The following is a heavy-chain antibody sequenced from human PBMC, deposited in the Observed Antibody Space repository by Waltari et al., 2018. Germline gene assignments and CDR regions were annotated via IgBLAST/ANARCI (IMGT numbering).Heavy chain of an antibody. J-gene: IGHJ4*02. D-gene: IGHD6-13*01. CDR1: GYTFTGYY. V-gene: IGHV1-2*02. Sequence: VQLVQSGAEVKKPGASLKVSCKASGYTFTGYYMPWVRQAPGQGLEWMGWINPNSGGTNYAQKFQGRVTMTRDTSISTAYMELSRLRSDDTAVYYCARVHVAAAGTPPYFDYWGQGTLVTVSS. CDR2: INPNSGGT. CDR3: ARVHVAAAGTPPYFDY.